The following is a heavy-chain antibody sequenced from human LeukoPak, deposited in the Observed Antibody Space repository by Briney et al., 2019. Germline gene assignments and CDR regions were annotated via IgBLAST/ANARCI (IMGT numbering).Heavy chain of an antibody. V-gene: IGHV3-23*01. CDR1: GFTFSSYA. Sequence: GGSLRLSCAASGFTFSSYAMSWVRQAPGEGLEWVSAISGSGGSTYYADSVKGRFTISRDNSKNTVYLQMNSLRAEDTAVYYCAKSVRGYSYGYSDYWGQGTLVTVSS. CDR2: ISGSGGST. J-gene: IGHJ4*02. D-gene: IGHD5-18*01. CDR3: AKSVRGYSYGYSDY.